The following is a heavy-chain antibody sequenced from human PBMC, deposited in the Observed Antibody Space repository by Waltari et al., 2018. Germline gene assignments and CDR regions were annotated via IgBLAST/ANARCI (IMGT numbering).Heavy chain of an antibody. J-gene: IGHJ5*02. CDR2: INNGGVT. V-gene: IGHV4-34*02. D-gene: IGHD3-10*01. Sequence: QVQLKQWGPGTLKPSETLSPPCRVYGGSFSGYPCPWVRQSPGKGLEWIGEINNGGVTNYSPSLKSRVTISVDASKNQFSLFVRSVTAADTAVYYCARGGVPDYYGSGSPYRNWFDPWGQGTLVTVSS. CDR3: ARGGVPDYYGSGSPYRNWFDP. CDR1: GGSFSGYP.